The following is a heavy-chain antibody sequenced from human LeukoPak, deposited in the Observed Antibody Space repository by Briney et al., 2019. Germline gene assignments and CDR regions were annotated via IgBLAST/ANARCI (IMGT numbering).Heavy chain of an antibody. V-gene: IGHV4-39*01. Sequence: SETLSLTCTVSGYSISSSSYYWGWIRQPPGKGLEWIGNTYYGGDTYYNPSLKSRVTISVDTSKNQFSLELNSVTAADTAVYYCAAAFDYWGQGILVTVSS. CDR3: AAAFDY. CDR1: GYSISSSSYY. CDR2: TYYGGDT. D-gene: IGHD6-25*01. J-gene: IGHJ4*02.